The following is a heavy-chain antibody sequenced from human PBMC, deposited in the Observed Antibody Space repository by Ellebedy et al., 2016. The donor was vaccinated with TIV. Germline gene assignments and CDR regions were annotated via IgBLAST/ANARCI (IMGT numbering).Heavy chain of an antibody. CDR3: ARVLYYYGSGTYYNPYYFDY. CDR2: IKPDGSEK. V-gene: IGHV3-7*01. Sequence: GGSLRLXXAASGFTITSYWMSWVRQAPGKGLEWVANIKPDGSEKYYVDSVKGRFTISRDNAKNSLYLEMNSLRAEDTAVYYCARVLYYYGSGTYYNPYYFDYWGQGTLVTVSS. CDR1: GFTITSYW. J-gene: IGHJ4*02. D-gene: IGHD3-10*01.